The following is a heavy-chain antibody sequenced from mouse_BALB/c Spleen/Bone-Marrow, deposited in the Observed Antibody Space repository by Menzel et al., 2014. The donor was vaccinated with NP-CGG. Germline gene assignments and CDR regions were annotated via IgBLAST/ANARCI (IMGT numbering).Heavy chain of an antibody. Sequence: EVKLVESGGGLVQPGGSLKLSCAASGLDFXRYWMSWVRQAPGKGLEWIGEINPDSRTINYTPSLKDKFIISRDNAKNTLYLRLNKVRSEDTALYYCARPDYYGYLNYWGQGTTLTVSS. D-gene: IGHD1-1*01. J-gene: IGHJ2*01. CDR3: ARPDYYGYLNY. CDR2: INPDSRTI. V-gene: IGHV4-1*02. CDR1: GLDFXRYW.